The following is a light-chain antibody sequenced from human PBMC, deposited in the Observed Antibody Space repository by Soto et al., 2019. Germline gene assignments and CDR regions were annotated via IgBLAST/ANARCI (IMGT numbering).Light chain of an antibody. J-gene: IGKJ1*01. CDR3: QQYGSSPLWA. CDR2: GAS. Sequence: EIVLTQSPGTLSLSPGERATLSCRASQSVSSSYLAWYQQKPGQAPRLLNYGASSRATGIPDRFSGSGSGTDFTLTISRLEPEDFAVYYCQQYGSSPLWAFGQGTKVEIK. CDR1: QSVSSSY. V-gene: IGKV3-20*01.